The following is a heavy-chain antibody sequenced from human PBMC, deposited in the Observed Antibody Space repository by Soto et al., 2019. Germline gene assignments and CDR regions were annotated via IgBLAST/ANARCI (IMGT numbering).Heavy chain of an antibody. CDR2: ISYSGTT. CDR3: ARGGAARGIWSFDP. CDR1: GGSISSGDYY. D-gene: IGHD6-6*01. Sequence: SETLSLTCAVSGGSISSGDYYWNWIRQLPGKGLEWIGYISYSGTTYYNPSLKSRVTISVDTSKNQFSLKLNSVAAADTAVYYCARGGAARGIWSFDPWGQGTLVTVSS. J-gene: IGHJ5*02. V-gene: IGHV4-31*11.